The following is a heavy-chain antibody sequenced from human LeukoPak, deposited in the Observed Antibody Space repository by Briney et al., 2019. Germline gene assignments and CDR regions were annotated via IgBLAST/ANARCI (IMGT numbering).Heavy chain of an antibody. V-gene: IGHV4-59*01. D-gene: IGHD1-26*01. Sequence: SETLSLTCTVSGGSISIDYGSWIREPPGKGLEWSGYIYYIESSKYYPSLKSRITISLDTFKSHFSLKLNYVTAAETAVYYCARMVGAIGSSDYWGQGTLVAVSS. J-gene: IGHJ4*02. CDR3: ARMVGAIGSSDY. CDR2: IYYIESS. CDR1: GGSISIDY.